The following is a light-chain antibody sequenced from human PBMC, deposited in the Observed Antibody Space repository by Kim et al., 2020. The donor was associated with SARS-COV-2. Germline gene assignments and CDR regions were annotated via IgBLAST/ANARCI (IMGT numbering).Light chain of an antibody. CDR2: DVS. CDR1: SSDVGGYDF. Sequence: GQSVTISCTATSSDVGGYDFVSWYQQHPGKAPKLMIYDVSKWPSGVPDRFSGSKSGNTASLTISGLQAEDEADYYCCSYAGSYSVVFGGGTQLTVL. CDR3: CSYAGSYSVV. V-gene: IGLV2-11*01. J-gene: IGLJ2*01.